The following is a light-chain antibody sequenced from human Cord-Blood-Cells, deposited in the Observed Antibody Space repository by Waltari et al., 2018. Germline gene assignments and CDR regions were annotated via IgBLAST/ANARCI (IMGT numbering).Light chain of an antibody. CDR3: QQYNNWPPWT. V-gene: IGKV3-15*01. CDR2: GAS. J-gene: IGKJ1*01. Sequence: ELVMTQSPATLSVSPGERDTLSCRASQRVRSNLAWYQQKPGQAHRLLIYGASTRATGIPARCSGSGAGTEFTLTISSLQYEDYAVYYCQQYNNWPPWTFGQGTKVEIK. CDR1: QRVRSN.